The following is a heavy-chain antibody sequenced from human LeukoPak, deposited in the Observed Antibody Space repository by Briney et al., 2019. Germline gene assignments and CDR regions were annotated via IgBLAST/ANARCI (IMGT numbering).Heavy chain of an antibody. CDR1: GGSISSSSYY. CDR2: IYYSGST. J-gene: IGHJ3*02. Sequence: SETLSLTCTVSGGSISSSSYYWGWIRQPPGKGLEWIGSIYYSGSTYYNPSLKSRVTISVDTPKDQFSLKLSSVTAADTAVYYCARQGLRFLEWLPDDAFDIWGQGTMVTVSS. D-gene: IGHD3-3*01. CDR3: ARQGLRFLEWLPDDAFDI. V-gene: IGHV4-39*01.